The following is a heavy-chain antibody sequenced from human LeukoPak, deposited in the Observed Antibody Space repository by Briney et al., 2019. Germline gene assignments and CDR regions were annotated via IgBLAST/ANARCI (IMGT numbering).Heavy chain of an antibody. CDR1: GGSISSGSYY. CDR2: IYTSGST. V-gene: IGHV4-61*02. CDR3: ARDAPSIFGYTHDAFDI. Sequence: PSQTLSLTCTVSGGSISSGSYYWSWIRQPAGKGLEWIGRIYTSGSTNYNPSLKSRVTISVDTSKNQFSLKLSSVTAADTAVYYCARDAPSIFGYTHDAFDIWGQGTMVTVSS. J-gene: IGHJ3*02. D-gene: IGHD3-3*01.